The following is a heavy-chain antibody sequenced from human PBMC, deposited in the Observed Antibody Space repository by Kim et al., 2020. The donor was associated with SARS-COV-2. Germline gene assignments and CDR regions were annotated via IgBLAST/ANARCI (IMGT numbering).Heavy chain of an antibody. D-gene: IGHD1-26*01. CDR1: GGSFSGYY. V-gene: IGHV4-34*01. CDR2: INHSGST. CDR3: ATSKVGATPRPAHFDY. Sequence: SETLSLTCAVYGGSFSGYYWSWIRQPPGKGLEWIGEINHSGSTNYNPSLKSRVTISVDTSKNQFSLKLSSVTAADTAVYYCATSKVGATPRPAHFDYWGQGTLVTVSS. J-gene: IGHJ4*02.